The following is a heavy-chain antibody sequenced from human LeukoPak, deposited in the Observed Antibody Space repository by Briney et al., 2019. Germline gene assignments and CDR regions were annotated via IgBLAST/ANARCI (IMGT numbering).Heavy chain of an antibody. CDR1: GGSISSSSYY. Sequence: PSETLSLTCTVSGGSISSSSYYWGWIRQPPGKGLEWIGSIYYSGSTYYNPSLKSRVTISVDTSKNQFSLKLSSVTAADTAVYYCARQDRIKPFDYWGQGTLVTVSS. CDR3: ARQDRIKPFDY. D-gene: IGHD2-15*01. J-gene: IGHJ4*02. V-gene: IGHV4-39*01. CDR2: IYYSGST.